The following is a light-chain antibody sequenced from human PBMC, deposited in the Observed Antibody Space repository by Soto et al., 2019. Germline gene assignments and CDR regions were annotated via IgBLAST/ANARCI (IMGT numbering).Light chain of an antibody. CDR3: HHYNCYSEA. CDR2: KSS. CDR1: QSSSSY. Sequence: IQLTQSPSSLSASVGDRGHITCLASQSSSSYLKCHQQKAEKAPKLLIYKSSTVKSGVPSRFSGSGSGTEFTLTISSLQPDDFASYCCHHYNCYSEAFGQGTKVDI. V-gene: IGKV1-5*03. J-gene: IGKJ1*01.